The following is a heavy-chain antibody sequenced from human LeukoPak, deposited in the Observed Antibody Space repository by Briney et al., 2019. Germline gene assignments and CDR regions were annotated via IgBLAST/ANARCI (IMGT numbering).Heavy chain of an antibody. Sequence: GASVKVSCKASGGTFSSYAISWVRQAPGQGLEWMGGIIPIFGTANYAQKFQGRVTITADESTSTAYMELSSLRSEDTAVYYCARSSFYQLSSVNWFDPWGQGTLVTVSS. CDR2: IIPIFGTA. CDR1: GGTFSSYA. D-gene: IGHD2-2*01. V-gene: IGHV1-69*13. J-gene: IGHJ5*02. CDR3: ARSSFYQLSSVNWFDP.